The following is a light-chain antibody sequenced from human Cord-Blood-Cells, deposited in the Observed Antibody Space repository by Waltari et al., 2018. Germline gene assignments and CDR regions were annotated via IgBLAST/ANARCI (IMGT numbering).Light chain of an antibody. V-gene: IGLV3-1*01. CDR1: KLEDKS. CDR3: QAWDSSTAV. Sequence: SYELTQPPSVSVSPGQTASITCSGDKLEDKSACWYQQKPGQSPVLVIYQDSKRPSGIPERLSGSNSGNTATLTISGTEAIDEADYYCQAWDSSTAVFGRGTKLTVL. J-gene: IGLJ2*01. CDR2: QDS.